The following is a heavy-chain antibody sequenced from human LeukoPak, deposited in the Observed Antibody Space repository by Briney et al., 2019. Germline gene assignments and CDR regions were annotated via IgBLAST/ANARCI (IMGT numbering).Heavy chain of an antibody. CDR1: GGTFSSYA. Sequence: ASVKVSCKASGGTFSSYAISWVRQAPGQGLEWMGRVIPILGIANYAQKFQGRVTITADKSTSTAYMELSSLRSEDTAVYYCARDSDLDYWGQGTLVTVSS. CDR2: VIPILGIA. CDR3: ARDSDLDY. V-gene: IGHV1-69*04. D-gene: IGHD3-10*01. J-gene: IGHJ4*02.